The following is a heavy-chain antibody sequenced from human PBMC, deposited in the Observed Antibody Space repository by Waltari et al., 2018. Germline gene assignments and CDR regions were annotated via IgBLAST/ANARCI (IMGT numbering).Heavy chain of an antibody. CDR3: ARGVPVYSSSWYSYYFDY. CDR2: IYHSGST. Sequence: QVQLQESGPGLVKPSETLSLTCAVSGYSISSGYYWGWLRQPPGKGLEWIGSIYHSGSTYYNPSLKSRVTISVDTSKNQFSLKLSSVTAADTAVYYCARGVPVYSSSWYSYYFDYWGQGTLVTVSS. J-gene: IGHJ4*02. CDR1: GYSISSGYY. V-gene: IGHV4-38-2*01. D-gene: IGHD6-13*01.